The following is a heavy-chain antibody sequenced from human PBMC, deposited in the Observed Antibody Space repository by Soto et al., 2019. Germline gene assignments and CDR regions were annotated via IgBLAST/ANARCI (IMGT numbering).Heavy chain of an antibody. V-gene: IGHV1-69*01. CDR1: GGTFSSYA. D-gene: IGHD6-13*01. CDR2: IIPIFGTA. J-gene: IGHJ6*02. CDR3: TRCTSRVAAGTFLSVYYYYGMDV. Sequence: QVQLVQSGAEVKKPGSSVKVSCKASGGTFSSYAISWVRQAPGQGLEWMGGIIPIFGTANYAQKFQGRVTITADESTSAAYMERSSLRSEDTAVYYCTRCTSRVAAGTFLSVYYYYGMDVWGQGTTVTVSS.